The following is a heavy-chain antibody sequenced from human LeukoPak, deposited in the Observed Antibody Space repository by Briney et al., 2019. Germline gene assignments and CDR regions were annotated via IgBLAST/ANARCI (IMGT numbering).Heavy chain of an antibody. D-gene: IGHD2-2*01. CDR1: GYTLTELS. CDR2: FDPEDGET. V-gene: IGHV1-24*01. CDR3: CLGQLLSXAFDX. Sequence: ASVKVSCKVTGYTLTELSMHWVRQAPGKGLEWMGGFDPEDGETIYAQKFQGRVTMTEDTSTDTAYMELSSLRSEDTAVYYCCLGQLLSXAFDXXXQGXLVTV. J-gene: IGHJ4*02.